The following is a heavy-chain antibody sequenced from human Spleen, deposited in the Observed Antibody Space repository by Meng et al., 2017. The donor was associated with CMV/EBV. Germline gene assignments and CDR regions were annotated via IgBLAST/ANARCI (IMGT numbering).Heavy chain of an antibody. CDR3: ARGFYDYNNYFFH. Sequence: CAASGFTFNIYAMTWVRQAPGKGLEWVSGISGSNGRTYYADSVKGRFTISKDNSKNTLYLQMNSLRAEDTATYYCARGFYDYNNYFFHWGQGTLVTVSS. D-gene: IGHD4-11*01. V-gene: IGHV3-23*01. CDR1: GFTFNIYA. CDR2: ISGSNGRT. J-gene: IGHJ4*02.